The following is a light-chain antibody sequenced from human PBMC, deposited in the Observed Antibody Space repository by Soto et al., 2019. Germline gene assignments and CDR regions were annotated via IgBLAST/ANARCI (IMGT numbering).Light chain of an antibody. CDR2: KVS. CDR3: MQATQSSWT. CDR1: QSLVHSDGIAY. V-gene: IGKV2-30*02. Sequence: DIVMTQSPLSLPVTPGEPASISCRSNQSLVHSDGIAYFSWFQQRPGRSPRRLIYKVSNRDSGVPARFSGSGSGTDFALTISRVEAEDVGVYYCMQATQSSWTFGQGTKVDIK. J-gene: IGKJ1*01.